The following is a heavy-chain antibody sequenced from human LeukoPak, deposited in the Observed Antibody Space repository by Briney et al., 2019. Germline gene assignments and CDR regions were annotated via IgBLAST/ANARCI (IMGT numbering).Heavy chain of an antibody. CDR2: VSWNSGSR. V-gene: IGHV3-23*01. Sequence: GGSLRLSCAASGFTFSSYAMSWVRQAPGKGLEWVSGVSWNSGSRDYADSVKGRFTISRDNSKKILSLQMNSLRPEDTAVYYCATDSWSENGIYDAFDIWGQGTMVTVSS. CDR1: GFTFSSYA. J-gene: IGHJ3*02. D-gene: IGHD2-8*01. CDR3: ATDSWSENGIYDAFDI.